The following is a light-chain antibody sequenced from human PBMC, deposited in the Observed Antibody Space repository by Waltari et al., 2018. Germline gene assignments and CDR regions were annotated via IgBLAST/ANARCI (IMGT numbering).Light chain of an antibody. CDR3: SLSYSGVRV. Sequence: QAVVTQEPSLTVSPGGTVTLTCDSNTGAVTSGHYSYWFQQRPGQAPRTLIYDTVNKHSWTPARFSGSLREGKAALTLSGAQPEDEADYYCSLSYSGVRVFGGGTKLTVL. CDR1: TGAVTSGHY. V-gene: IGLV7-46*01. J-gene: IGLJ2*01. CDR2: DTV.